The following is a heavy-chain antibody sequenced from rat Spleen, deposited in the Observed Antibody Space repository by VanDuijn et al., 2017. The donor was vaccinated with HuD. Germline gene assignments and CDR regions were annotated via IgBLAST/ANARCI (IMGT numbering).Heavy chain of an antibody. CDR3: AREGTY. CDR1: GFSLTSNS. J-gene: IGHJ2*01. V-gene: IGHV2-15*01. CDR2: IWSSGMT. Sequence: QVQLKESGPGLVQPSQTLFLTCTVSGFSLTSNSVSWVRQPPGKGLEWMGAIWSSGMTDYNSAFKSRLSISRDTSKSQVFLKMNSLQTEDTATYYCAREGTYWGQGVMVTVSS.